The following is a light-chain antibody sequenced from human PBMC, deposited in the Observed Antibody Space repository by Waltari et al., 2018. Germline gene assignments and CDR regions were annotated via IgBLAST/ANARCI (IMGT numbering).Light chain of an antibody. CDR1: QDIGSW. CDR3: QQGNSFPYT. Sequence: DIQMTQSPSSLSASVGDRGTIPCRASQDIGSWLAWYQQKPGKAPKLLIYAASRLESGVPPRFSGSGSGTDFILAISSLQPEDCGTFYCQQGNSFPYTFGQGTKLEI. CDR2: AAS. J-gene: IGKJ2*01. V-gene: IGKV1-12*01.